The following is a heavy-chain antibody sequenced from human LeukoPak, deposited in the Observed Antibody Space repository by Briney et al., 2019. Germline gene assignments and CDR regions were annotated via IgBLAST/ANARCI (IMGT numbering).Heavy chain of an antibody. J-gene: IGHJ3*02. V-gene: IGHV3-21*01. CDR1: GFTFSSYS. D-gene: IGHD3-10*01. Sequence: GGSLRLSCAASGFTFSSYSMNWVRQAPGKGLEWVSSISSSRSYIYYADSVKGRFTISRDNAKNSLYLQMNSLRAEDTAVYYCARGLLYEAFDIWGQGTMVTVSS. CDR3: ARGLLYEAFDI. CDR2: ISSSRSYI.